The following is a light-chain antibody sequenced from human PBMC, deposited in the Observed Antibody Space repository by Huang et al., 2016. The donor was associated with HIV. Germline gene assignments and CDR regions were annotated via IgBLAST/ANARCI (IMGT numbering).Light chain of an antibody. CDR2: DAS. CDR1: QTVGSY. Sequence: VLTQSPATLSLSPGERATLSCRASQTVGSYLAWYQQKPGQSPRLLIHDASNRATGIPARFSGSGYGTDFTLTISTLEPEDFAVYYCQQRVNGPLTFGGGTKVEIK. CDR3: QQRVNGPLT. V-gene: IGKV3-11*01. J-gene: IGKJ4*01.